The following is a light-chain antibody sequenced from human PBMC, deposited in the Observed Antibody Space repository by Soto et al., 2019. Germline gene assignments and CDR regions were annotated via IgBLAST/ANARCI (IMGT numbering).Light chain of an antibody. CDR1: QSLLHSNGYNY. J-gene: IGKJ4*01. Sequence: DIVMTQSPLSLPVTPGEPASISCRSSQSLLHSNGYNYLDWYLQKPGQSPQLLIYLGSNRASGVPDRFSGSGSGTDFTLTISSLQPEDFATYFCQHGYSTPLTFGGGTKVDIK. CDR3: QHGYSTPLT. CDR2: LGS. V-gene: IGKV2-28*01.